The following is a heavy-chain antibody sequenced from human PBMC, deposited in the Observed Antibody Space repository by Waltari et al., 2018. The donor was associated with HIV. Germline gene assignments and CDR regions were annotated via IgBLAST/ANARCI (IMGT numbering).Heavy chain of an antibody. J-gene: IGHJ4*02. CDR1: GGTFSSYA. D-gene: IGHD3-22*01. CDR3: ARESPRDSSGYYLFDY. Sequence: QVQLVQSGAEVKKPGSSVKVSCTASGGTFSSYAIRWVRQAPGQGLEWMGRIIPILGIGNYAQKFQGSVTITADKSTSTAYMELSSLRSEDTAVYYCARESPRDSSGYYLFDYWGQGTLVTVSS. CDR2: IIPILGIG. V-gene: IGHV1-69*04.